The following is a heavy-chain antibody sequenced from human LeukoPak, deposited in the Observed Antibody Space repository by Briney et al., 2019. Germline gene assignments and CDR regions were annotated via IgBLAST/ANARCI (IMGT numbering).Heavy chain of an antibody. Sequence: GASVKVSCKASGYTFTGYYMHWVRQAPGQGLEWMGWINPNSGGTNYAQKFQGRVTMTRDTSTSTAYMELSRLRSDDTAVYYCAGEGDTAMVTFYYWGQGTLVTVSS. J-gene: IGHJ4*02. CDR3: AGEGDTAMVTFYY. CDR2: INPNSGGT. D-gene: IGHD5-18*01. V-gene: IGHV1-2*02. CDR1: GYTFTGYY.